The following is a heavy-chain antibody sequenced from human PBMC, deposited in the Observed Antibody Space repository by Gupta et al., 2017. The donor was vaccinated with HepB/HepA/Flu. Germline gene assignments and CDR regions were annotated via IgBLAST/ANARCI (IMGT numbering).Heavy chain of an antibody. D-gene: IGHD6-19*01. CDR1: GLNFSSYG. Sequence: QEQLVASGGGVVQPGRSLRLPCATSGLNFSSYGMNWVRQAPGKGLEWVDVIWYDGSKEVYADSVKGRFTRSRDNAKNTLYLQMNSLRAEDTAMYYGAREGYSSGWQVLDFWGQGTPVTVXS. CDR2: IWYDGSKE. V-gene: IGHV3-33*01. J-gene: IGHJ4*02. CDR3: AREGYSSGWQVLDF.